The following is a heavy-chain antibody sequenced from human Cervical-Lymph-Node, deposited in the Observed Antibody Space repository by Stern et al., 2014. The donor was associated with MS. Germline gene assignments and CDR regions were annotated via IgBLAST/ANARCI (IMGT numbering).Heavy chain of an antibody. D-gene: IGHD4-17*01. CDR1: GYSFTANW. J-gene: IGHJ4*02. Sequence: VQLLQSGAEVKKPGESLQISCKGSGYSFTANWIAWVRQMPGKGLESMVIIYPVDSDPRYSPSFQGQVTISADKSISTAYLQWSSLKASDTAMYYCARDYGDYAFDYWGQGTLVTVSS. CDR3: ARDYGDYAFDY. CDR2: IYPVDSDP. V-gene: IGHV5-51*01.